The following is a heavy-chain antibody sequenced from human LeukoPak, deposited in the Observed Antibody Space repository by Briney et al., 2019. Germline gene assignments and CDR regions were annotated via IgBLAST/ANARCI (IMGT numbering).Heavy chain of an antibody. J-gene: IGHJ6*02. CDR2: IKQDGSEK. D-gene: IGHD6-19*01. CDR1: GFTFSSYW. CDR3: ARVDSSGWGYYYYYGMDV. Sequence: GGSLRLSCAASGFTFSSYWMSWVRQAPGKGLEWVANIKQDGSEKYYVDSVKSRFTISRDNAKNSLYLQMNSLRAEDTAVYYCARVDSSGWGYYYYYGMDVWGQGTTVTVSS. V-gene: IGHV3-7*01.